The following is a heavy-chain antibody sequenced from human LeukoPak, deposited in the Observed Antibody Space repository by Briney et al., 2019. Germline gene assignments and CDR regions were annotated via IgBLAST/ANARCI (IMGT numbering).Heavy chain of an antibody. V-gene: IGHV5-51*01. Sequence: GESLKVSCKGSGYSFTSYWIGWVRQMPGKGLEWMGIIYPGDSDTRYSPSFQGQVTISADKSISTAYLQWSSLKASATAMYYCPRHTRHDHNAVNYWGHRTLVTVSS. CDR1: GYSFTSYW. D-gene: IGHD1-14*01. CDR3: PRHTRHDHNAVNY. CDR2: IYPGDSDT. J-gene: IGHJ4*01.